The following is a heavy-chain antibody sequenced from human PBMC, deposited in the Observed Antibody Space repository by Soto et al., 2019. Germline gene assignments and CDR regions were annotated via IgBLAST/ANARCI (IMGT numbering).Heavy chain of an antibody. CDR2: IDPSDSQT. CDR3: ARQIYDSDTGPNFQYYFDS. D-gene: IGHD3-22*01. V-gene: IGHV5-10-1*01. CDR1: GYSFAGYW. Sequence: GESLKISCKGSGYSFAGYWITWVRQQPGKGLEWMGRIDPSDSQTYYSPSFRGHVTISVTKSITTVFLQWSSLRASDTAMYYCARQIYDSDTGPNFQYYFDSWGQGTPVTVSS. J-gene: IGHJ4*02.